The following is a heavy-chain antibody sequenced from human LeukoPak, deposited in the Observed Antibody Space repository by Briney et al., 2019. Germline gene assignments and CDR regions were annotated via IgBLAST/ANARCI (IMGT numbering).Heavy chain of an antibody. J-gene: IGHJ4*02. CDR2: IYYSGST. D-gene: IGHD2-15*01. CDR3: ARGGAVVVAATDFDY. CDR1: GGSISSSSYY. Sequence: PSETLSLTCTVSGGSISSSSYYWGWIRRPPGKGLEWIGSIYYSGSTNYNPSLKSRVTISVDTSKNQFSLKLSSVTAADTAVYYCARGGAVVVAATDFDYWGQGTLVTVSS. V-gene: IGHV4-39*07.